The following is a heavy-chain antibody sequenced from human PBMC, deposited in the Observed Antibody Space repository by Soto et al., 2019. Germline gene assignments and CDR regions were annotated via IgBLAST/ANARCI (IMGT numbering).Heavy chain of an antibody. Sequence: QLVQSGAEVKKPGASVKVSCKASGYTFTTSGFNWVRQAPGQGLECMGWISAKSGNPNYAQKLQGRVTRTTHKSTSTVYMELKCLTSDDTGIYYCTRAGASDWKCVSASSWGQGTLGTVSS. CDR1: GYTFTTSG. CDR2: ISAKSGNP. J-gene: IGHJ4*02. D-gene: IGHD1-1*01. CDR3: TRAGASDWKCVSASS. V-gene: IGHV1-18*04.